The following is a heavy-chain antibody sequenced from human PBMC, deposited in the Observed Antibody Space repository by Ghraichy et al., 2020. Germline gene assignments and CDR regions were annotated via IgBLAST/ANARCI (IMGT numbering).Heavy chain of an antibody. CDR3: ARDITCSSISCYFDHYYYGMYV. J-gene: IGHJ6*04. CDR2: ISSTGSTI. V-gene: IGHV3-48*03. CDR1: GFTFSSYV. Sequence: GGSLRLSCAASGFTFSSYVMNCVRHALRKGLERVSYISSTGSTIYYADSVKGRFTISRDNAKNSLYLQMNGRRDEDTAVYYCARDITCSSISCYFDHYYYGMYVGGTGGTVIVS. D-gene: IGHD2-2*01.